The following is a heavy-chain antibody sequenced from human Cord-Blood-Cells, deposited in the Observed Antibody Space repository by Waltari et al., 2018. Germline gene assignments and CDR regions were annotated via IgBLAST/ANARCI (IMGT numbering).Heavy chain of an antibody. J-gene: IGHJ5*02. CDR1: GYSFTSYW. CDR2: IYPGDSDT. D-gene: IGHD2-15*01. Sequence: EVQLVQSGAEVKKPGESLKISCKGSGYSFTSYWIGVVRQMPGKGLEWMGIIYPGDSDTRYSPSFQGQVTISADKSISTAYLQWSSLKASDTAMYYCARHLYCSGGSCFTNWFDPWGQGTLVTVSS. V-gene: IGHV5-51*01. CDR3: ARHLYCSGGSCFTNWFDP.